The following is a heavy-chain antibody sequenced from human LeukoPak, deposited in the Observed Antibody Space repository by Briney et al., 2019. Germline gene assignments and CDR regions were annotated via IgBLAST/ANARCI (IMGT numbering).Heavy chain of an antibody. CDR3: ARYDSSGYYDGTSDAFDI. CDR1: GGSISSYY. J-gene: IGHJ3*02. Sequence: PSETLSLTCTVSGGSISSYYWSWIRQPPGKGLEWIGYIYYSGSTNYNPSLKSRVTISVDTSKNQFSLKLSSVTAADTAVYYCARYDSSGYYDGTSDAFDIRGQGTMVTVSS. D-gene: IGHD3-22*01. CDR2: IYYSGST. V-gene: IGHV4-59*01.